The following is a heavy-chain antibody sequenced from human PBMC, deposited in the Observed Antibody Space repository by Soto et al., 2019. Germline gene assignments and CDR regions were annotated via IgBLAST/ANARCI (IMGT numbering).Heavy chain of an antibody. J-gene: IGHJ6*02. CDR3: AKDTRDIVVVPAAMMYYYGMDV. D-gene: IGHD2-2*01. Sequence: QVQLVESGGVVGQPGRSQRLSCAASGFTFSSYGMHWVRQAPGKGLEWVAVISYDGSNKYYADSVKGRFTISRDNSKNTLYLQMNSLRAEDTAVYYCAKDTRDIVVVPAAMMYYYGMDVWGHGTTVTVSS. V-gene: IGHV3-30*18. CDR1: GFTFSSYG. CDR2: ISYDGSNK.